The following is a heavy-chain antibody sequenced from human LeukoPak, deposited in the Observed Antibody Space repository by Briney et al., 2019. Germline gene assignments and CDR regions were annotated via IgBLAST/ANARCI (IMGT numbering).Heavy chain of an antibody. CDR3: ARDGTGSNSGWYIH. V-gene: IGHV3-33*08. Sequence: GRSLRLSCAASRFTFSSYAMHWVRQAPGKGLEWVAVIWYDGSNKYYADSVKGRFTISRDNSKNTLYLQMNSLRAEDTAVYYCARDGTGSNSGWYIHWGQGALVTVSS. CDR2: IWYDGSNK. CDR1: RFTFSSYA. D-gene: IGHD6-19*01. J-gene: IGHJ4*02.